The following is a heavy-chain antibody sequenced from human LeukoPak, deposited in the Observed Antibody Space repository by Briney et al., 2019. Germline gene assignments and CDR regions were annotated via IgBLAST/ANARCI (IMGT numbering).Heavy chain of an antibody. CDR3: ARDEAISSSWYRGPRYFQH. CDR1: GFNYRSYG. Sequence: PGGSLRLSCAASGFNYRSYGMHWVRQAPGKGLEWVAIIWYDGSNKYYADSVKGRFTISRDNSKNTLYLQMNSLRAEDTAVYYCARDEAISSSWYRGPRYFQHWGQGTLVTVSS. J-gene: IGHJ1*01. D-gene: IGHD6-13*01. CDR2: IWYDGSNK. V-gene: IGHV3-33*01.